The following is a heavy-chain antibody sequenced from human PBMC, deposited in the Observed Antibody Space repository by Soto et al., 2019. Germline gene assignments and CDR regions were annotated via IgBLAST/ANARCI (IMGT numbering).Heavy chain of an antibody. D-gene: IGHD3-22*01. CDR3: VRTGYYSLDV. CDR1: GDSIIGTGW. J-gene: IGHJ6*02. V-gene: IGHV4-4*02. CDR2: VYHSGAT. Sequence: QVQLQESGPGLVRPSGTLSLTCAVSGDSIIGTGWWSWGRQSPGKGLVWIGEVYHSGATNYNPSLKSRVTISVDTSMNQSSLNLGSVTAADTAVYYCVRTGYYSLDVWGQGTTVTVSS.